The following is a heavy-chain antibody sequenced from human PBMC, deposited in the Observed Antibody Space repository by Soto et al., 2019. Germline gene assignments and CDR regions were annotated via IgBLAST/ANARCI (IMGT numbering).Heavy chain of an antibody. CDR1: GFIFSNYG. V-gene: IGHV3-33*01. J-gene: IGHJ5*02. CDR3: ARERAVDYYHWFDP. Sequence: QVQLVESGGGVVQPAKSLRLSCAASGFIFSNYGMHWVRQAPGKGLEWVAVIWYDGHKEYYADSVKGRFIISRDNSRNTVYLQMNSLRAEDTAVYYCARERAVDYYHWFDPWGQGTLVTVSS. CDR2: IWYDGHKE. D-gene: IGHD3-3*02.